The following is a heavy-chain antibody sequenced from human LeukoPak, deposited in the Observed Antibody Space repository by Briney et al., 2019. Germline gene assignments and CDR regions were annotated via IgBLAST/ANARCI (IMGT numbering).Heavy chain of an antibody. J-gene: IGHJ1*01. D-gene: IGHD6-19*01. CDR3: AKDPSNSGWRSEYFQH. Sequence: GGSLRLSCAASGFSFISYGMHWVRQAPGKGLEWVAFIRYDGSDKSYADSVKGRFTISRDNSKNTLYLQMNSLRAEDTAVYYCAKDPSNSGWRSEYFQHWGQGTLVTVSS. V-gene: IGHV3-30*02. CDR1: GFSFISYG. CDR2: IRYDGSDK.